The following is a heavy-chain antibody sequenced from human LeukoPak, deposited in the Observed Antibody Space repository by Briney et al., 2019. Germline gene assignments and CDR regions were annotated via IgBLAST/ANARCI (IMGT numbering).Heavy chain of an antibody. Sequence: PGGSLRLSCAASGFTFSSHWMIWVRQAPGKGLEWVANVKQDGSEKYYVGSVKGRFTISRVNAKNSLYLQMNSLRVEDTAVYYCATGRAAHLFDYWGQGTLVTVSS. CDR2: VKQDGSEK. CDR1: GFTFSSHW. CDR3: ATGRAAHLFDY. D-gene: IGHD6-6*01. J-gene: IGHJ4*02. V-gene: IGHV3-7*01.